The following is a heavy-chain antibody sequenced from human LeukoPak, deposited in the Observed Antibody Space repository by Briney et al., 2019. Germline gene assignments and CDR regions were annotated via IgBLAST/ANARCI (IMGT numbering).Heavy chain of an antibody. D-gene: IGHD3-10*01. J-gene: IGHJ6*02. CDR1: GRTFSSYA. CDR2: IIPILGIA. Sequence: GASVKVFCKASGRTFSSYAISGVRQAPGQGLEWMGRIIPILGIANYAQKFQGRVTITAHNSTSTAYMELSSLRSEDTGVYYCARDPPPGWFGENMDAWGQGTTVTVSS. CDR3: ARDPPPGWFGENMDA. V-gene: IGHV1-69*04.